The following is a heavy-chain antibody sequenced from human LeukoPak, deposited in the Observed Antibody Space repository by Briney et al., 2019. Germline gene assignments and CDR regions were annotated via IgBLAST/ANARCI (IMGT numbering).Heavy chain of an antibody. CDR1: GGSTRNGDYY. V-gene: IGHV4-31*03. CDR3: ARDASRSPPYYFDG. Sequence: SETQSLTCTVSGGSTRNGDYYWSWIRQHPGKGLEWIGYIYNSGTYYNPSLKSGVTISGETSQSQFSLKLNSVTAADTAVYYCARDASRSPPYYFDGRGHVALVTVSS. D-gene: IGHD3-10*01. J-gene: IGHJ4*03. CDR2: IYNSGT.